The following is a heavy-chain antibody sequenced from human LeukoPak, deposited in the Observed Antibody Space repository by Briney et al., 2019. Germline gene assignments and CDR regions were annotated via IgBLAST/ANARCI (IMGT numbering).Heavy chain of an antibody. Sequence: PSETLSLTCTVSGGSISRSSDYWGWFRQPPGKGLEWIGSVRYSGKTYYTPSHKSRVTMSVDTSRSQFSLKLSSVTAADTAVYFCARHYYDSSGSRRDYYFDYWGPGTLVTVSS. J-gene: IGHJ4*02. CDR2: VRYSGKT. CDR1: GGSISRSSDY. D-gene: IGHD3-22*01. CDR3: ARHYYDSSGSRRDYYFDY. V-gene: IGHV4-39*01.